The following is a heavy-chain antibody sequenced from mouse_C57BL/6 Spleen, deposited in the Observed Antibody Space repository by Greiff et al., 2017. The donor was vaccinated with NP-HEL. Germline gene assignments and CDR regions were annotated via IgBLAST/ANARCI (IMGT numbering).Heavy chain of an antibody. Sequence: EVHLVESGGGLVKPGGSLKLSCAASGFTFSDYGMHWVRQAPEKGLEWVAYISSGGSTIYYADTVKGRFTISRDNAKNTLFLQMTSLRSEDTAMYYCARRYGNYEDAMDYWGQGTSVTVSS. V-gene: IGHV5-17*01. CDR1: GFTFSDYG. CDR3: ARRYGNYEDAMDY. J-gene: IGHJ4*01. CDR2: ISSGGSTI. D-gene: IGHD2-1*01.